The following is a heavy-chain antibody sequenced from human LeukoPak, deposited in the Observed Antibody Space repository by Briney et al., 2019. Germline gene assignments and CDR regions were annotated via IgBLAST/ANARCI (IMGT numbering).Heavy chain of an antibody. CDR2: INRSGST. Sequence: SETLSLTCAVYGGSLSYYYWSWIRQSPEKGLEWIGEINRSGSTNYNPSLKSRVSISVDTSTNQFSLKLSSVTAAYTAVYYCARGGFYCGDDCYVDYWGQGTLVTVSS. CDR3: ARGGFYCGDDCYVDY. D-gene: IGHD2-21*02. CDR1: GGSLSYYY. J-gene: IGHJ4*02. V-gene: IGHV4-34*01.